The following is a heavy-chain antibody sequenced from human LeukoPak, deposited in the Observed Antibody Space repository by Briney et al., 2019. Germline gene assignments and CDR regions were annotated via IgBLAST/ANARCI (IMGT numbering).Heavy chain of an antibody. J-gene: IGHJ4*02. Sequence: GGSLRLSCAASGFSFRRYGMHWVRQAPGKGLEWVAVMSYDGTNKDYADSVKGRFTISRDNSKNTLYLQMNSLRAEDTAVYYCARVRYSSGWYVPYYFDYWGQGTLVTVSS. CDR3: ARVRYSSGWYVPYYFDY. D-gene: IGHD6-19*01. CDR2: MSYDGTNK. CDR1: GFSFRRYG. V-gene: IGHV3-30-3*01.